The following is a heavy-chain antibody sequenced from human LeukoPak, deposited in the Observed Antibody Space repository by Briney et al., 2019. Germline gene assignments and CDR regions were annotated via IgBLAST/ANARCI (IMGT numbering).Heavy chain of an antibody. Sequence: GGSLRLSCAASGFAFSTFAMTWVRQAPGKGLEWVSAISGGGVSTYYADSVKARFTISRDNSKNTLYLQVNSLRAEDTAVYYCAKGGTVTQDFDSWGQGTLVTVSS. V-gene: IGHV3-23*01. D-gene: IGHD4-17*01. CDR2: ISGGGVST. CDR3: AKGGTVTQDFDS. CDR1: GFAFSTFA. J-gene: IGHJ4*02.